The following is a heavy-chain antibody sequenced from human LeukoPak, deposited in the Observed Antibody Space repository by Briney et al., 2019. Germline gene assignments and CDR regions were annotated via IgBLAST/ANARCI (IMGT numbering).Heavy chain of an antibody. CDR1: GFTFSSYA. Sequence: PGRSLRLSCAASGFTFSSYAMHWVRQAPGKGLEWVAVISYDGGNKYYADSVKGRFTISRDNSKNTLYLQMNSLRAEDTAVYYCARELDGYDYWGQGTLVTVSS. D-gene: IGHD5-24*01. J-gene: IGHJ4*02. CDR2: ISYDGGNK. CDR3: ARELDGYDY. V-gene: IGHV3-30*04.